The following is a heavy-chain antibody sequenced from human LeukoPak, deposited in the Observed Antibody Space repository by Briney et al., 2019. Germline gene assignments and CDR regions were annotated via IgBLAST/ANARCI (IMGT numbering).Heavy chain of an antibody. V-gene: IGHV3-33*01. Sequence: GGSLRLSCAASGFTLSSYGMHWVRQAPGKGLEWVAVIWYDGSNKYYADSVKGRFTISRDNSKNTLYLQMNSLRAEDTAVYYCARVGQQLVIDYWGQGTLVTVSS. D-gene: IGHD6-13*01. CDR2: IWYDGSNK. CDR3: ARVGQQLVIDY. CDR1: GFTLSSYG. J-gene: IGHJ4*02.